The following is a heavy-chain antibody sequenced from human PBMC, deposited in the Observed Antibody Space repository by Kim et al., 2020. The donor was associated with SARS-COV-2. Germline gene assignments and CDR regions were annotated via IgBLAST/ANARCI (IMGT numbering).Heavy chain of an antibody. CDR3: ARGGNFVWGAYRPGEFFQH. CDR2: VNHTGSI. D-gene: IGHD3-16*02. J-gene: IGHJ1*01. Sequence: EWIGEVNHTGSIKYNPSRESRVTMLVDTAKNQFSLKLTSVTAADTAVYYCARGGNFVWGAYRPGEFFQHWGQGTLVSVSS. V-gene: IGHV4-34*01.